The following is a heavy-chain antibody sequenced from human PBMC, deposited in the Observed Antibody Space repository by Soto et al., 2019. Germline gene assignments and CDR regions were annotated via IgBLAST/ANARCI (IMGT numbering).Heavy chain of an antibody. Sequence: GSLRLSCAASGFTFSSYAMSWIRQPPGKGLEWIGEINHSGSTNYNPSLKSRVTISVDTSKNQFSLKLSSVTAADTAVYYCARVFSMVRGVIISPPAGFDYWGQGTLVTVSS. V-gene: IGHV4-34*01. CDR2: INHSGST. CDR3: ARVFSMVRGVIISPPAGFDY. J-gene: IGHJ4*02. CDR1: GFTFSSYA. D-gene: IGHD3-10*01.